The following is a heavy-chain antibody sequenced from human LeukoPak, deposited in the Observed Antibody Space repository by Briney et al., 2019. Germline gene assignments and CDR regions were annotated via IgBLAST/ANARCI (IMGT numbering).Heavy chain of an antibody. V-gene: IGHV4-34*01. Sequence: SETLSLTCAVYGGSISGYYWSWIRQPPGKGLEWIAEIHHSGSTNYNPSLKSRVTISIDTSKNQFSLKLSSVTAADTAVYYCARDSAAYGAFDYWGQGTLVTVSS. CDR2: IHHSGST. CDR1: GGSISGYY. D-gene: IGHD4-17*01. CDR3: ARDSAAYGAFDY. J-gene: IGHJ4*02.